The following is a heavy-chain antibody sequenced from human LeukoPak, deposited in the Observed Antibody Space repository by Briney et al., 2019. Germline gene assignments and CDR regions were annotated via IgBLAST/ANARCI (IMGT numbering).Heavy chain of an antibody. V-gene: IGHV3-23*01. J-gene: IGHJ4*02. CDR3: AKRVTGTTKYFDY. D-gene: IGHD1-14*01. CDR2: IGVSGGTT. CDR1: GFTFRNYA. Sequence: AGSLRLSCAASGFTFRNYAMSWVRQAPGEGLEWVSVIGVSGGTTYYADSVKGRFTISRDNSKDTLYLQMNGLRAEDTAVYYCAKRVTGTTKYFDYWGQGTLVTVSS.